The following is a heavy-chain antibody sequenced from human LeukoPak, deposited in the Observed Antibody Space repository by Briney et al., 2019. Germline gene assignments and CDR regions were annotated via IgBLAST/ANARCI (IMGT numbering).Heavy chain of an antibody. CDR1: GFTFSSYA. Sequence: GGSLRLSCAASGFTFSSYAMSWVRQTPGKGLEWVSGISSGSSGGVTYYADSVKGRFTISRDNSKNTLYLQMNSLRAEDTAVYYCARAPTGYDSSGYYYVRAPLDYWGQGALVSVSS. V-gene: IGHV3-23*01. CDR2: ISSGSSGGVT. D-gene: IGHD3-22*01. J-gene: IGHJ4*02. CDR3: ARAPTGYDSSGYYYVRAPLDY.